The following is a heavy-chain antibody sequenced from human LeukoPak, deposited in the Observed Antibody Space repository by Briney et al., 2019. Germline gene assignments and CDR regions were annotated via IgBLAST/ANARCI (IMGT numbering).Heavy chain of an antibody. Sequence: PGGSLRLSCAASGFIFSRNSMNWVRQAPGKGLEWVSSISSSSSYIYYADSVKGRFTISRDNAKNSLYLQMNSLRAEDTAIYSCARPRLEYCSGGSCFDAFDIWGQGTMVTVSS. CDR2: ISSSSSYI. CDR1: GFIFSRNS. CDR3: ARPRLEYCSGGSCFDAFDI. V-gene: IGHV3-21*04. J-gene: IGHJ3*02. D-gene: IGHD2-15*01.